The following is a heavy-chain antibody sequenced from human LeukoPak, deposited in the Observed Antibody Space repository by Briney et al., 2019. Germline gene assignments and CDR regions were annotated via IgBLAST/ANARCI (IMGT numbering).Heavy chain of an antibody. CDR3: AGGRVAAAGGGFDP. CDR2: ISSSSSDI. J-gene: IGHJ5*02. Sequence: PGGSLRLSCAASGFTFSSYSMNWVRQAPGKGLEWVSYISSSSSDIYYADSVKGRFTISRDTAKNSLYLQMNSLRAEATAVYCWAGGRVAAAGGGFDPWGEGTLVTVSS. D-gene: IGHD2-15*01. CDR1: GFTFSSYS. V-gene: IGHV3-21*01.